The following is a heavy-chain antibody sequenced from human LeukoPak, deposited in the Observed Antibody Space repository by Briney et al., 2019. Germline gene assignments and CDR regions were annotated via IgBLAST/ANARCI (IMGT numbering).Heavy chain of an antibody. CDR2: INHSGST. D-gene: IGHD3-10*01. CDR3: ARPLTYYYGSGSYDYYMDV. CDR1: GGSFSGYY. J-gene: IGHJ6*03. V-gene: IGHV4-34*01. Sequence: SETLSLTCAVYGGSFSGYYWSWIRQPPGKGLEWIGEINHSGSTNYNPSLKSRVTISVDTSKNQFSLKLRSVTAADTAVYYCARPLTYYYGSGSYDYYMDVWGKGTTVTISS.